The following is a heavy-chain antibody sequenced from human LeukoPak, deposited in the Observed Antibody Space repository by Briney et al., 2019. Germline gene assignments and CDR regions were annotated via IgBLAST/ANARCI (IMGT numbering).Heavy chain of an antibody. CDR1: GLTVSSNY. V-gene: IGHV3-66*01. J-gene: IGHJ4*02. CDR3: ASKLTTGY. D-gene: IGHD4-17*01. Sequence: GGSLRLSCVVSGLTVSSNYMSWVRQAPGRGLEWVSVIYSGGTTNYADSVKGRFIVYRDNSKNTLYLQMNSLRAEDTAVYYCASKLTTGYWGQGTLVTVSS. CDR2: IYSGGTT.